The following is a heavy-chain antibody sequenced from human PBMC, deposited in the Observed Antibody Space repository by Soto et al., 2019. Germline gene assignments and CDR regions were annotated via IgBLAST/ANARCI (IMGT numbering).Heavy chain of an antibody. CDR1: GSTFSSYD. J-gene: IGHJ6*02. V-gene: IGHV3-13*04. CDR2: IGTAGDT. Sequence: EVQLVESGGGLVQPGGSLRLSCAASGSTFSSYDMHWVRQATGKGLEWVSAIGTAGDTYYPGSVKGRFTISRENAKNSLYLQMNSLRAGDTAVYYCARGGYYYGMDVWGQGTTVTVSS. CDR3: ARGGYYYGMDV.